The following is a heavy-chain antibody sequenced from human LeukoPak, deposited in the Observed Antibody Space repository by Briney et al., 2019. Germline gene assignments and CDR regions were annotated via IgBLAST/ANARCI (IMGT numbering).Heavy chain of an antibody. J-gene: IGHJ4*02. CDR3: ARHLSRGQSFDY. CDR1: GFTFSNSW. V-gene: IGHV3-7*01. Sequence: GGSLRLSCAASGFTFSNSWMSWFRQAPGQRLEWVASIKDDGSDTYYLESVKGRFTISRDNAKTSLFLQMDGLRADDTAVFFCARHLSRGQSFDYWGQGTLVTVSS. CDR2: IKDDGSDT.